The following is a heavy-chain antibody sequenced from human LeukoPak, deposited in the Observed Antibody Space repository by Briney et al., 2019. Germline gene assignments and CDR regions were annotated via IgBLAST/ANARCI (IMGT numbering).Heavy chain of an antibody. CDR2: INPNSGGT. Sequence: ASVKVSCKASGYTFTNHYMHWVRQAPGQGLEWMGWINPNSGGTNYAQKFQGRVTMTRDTSISTAYMELSRLRSDDTAVYYCARVPIVATPEPSDYWGQGTLVTVSS. CDR1: GYTFTNHY. D-gene: IGHD5-12*01. J-gene: IGHJ4*02. CDR3: ARVPIVATPEPSDY. V-gene: IGHV1-2*02.